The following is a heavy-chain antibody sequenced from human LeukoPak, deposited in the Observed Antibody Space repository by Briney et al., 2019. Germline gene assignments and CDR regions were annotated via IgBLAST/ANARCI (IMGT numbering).Heavy chain of an antibody. D-gene: IGHD1-26*01. J-gene: IGHJ4*02. V-gene: IGHV3-48*04. CDR1: GFTFSSYT. CDR3: ARSSGSYYVTFDY. Sequence: GGSLRLSCAASGFTFSSYTMSWVRQAPGKGLEWVSYISSSSSTIYYADSVKGRFTISRDNAKNSLYLQMNSLRAEDTAVYYCARSSGSYYVTFDYWGQGTLVTVSS. CDR2: ISSSSSTI.